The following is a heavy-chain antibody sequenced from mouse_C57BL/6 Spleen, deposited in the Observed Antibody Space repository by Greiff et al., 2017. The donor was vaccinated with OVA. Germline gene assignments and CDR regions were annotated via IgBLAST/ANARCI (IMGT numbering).Heavy chain of an antibody. CDR1: GYTFTSYW. CDR3: ARNDWYFDV. Sequence: QVQLKQPGAELVRPGSSVKLSCKASGYTFTSYWMDWVKQRPGQGLEWIGNIYPSDSETHYNQKFKDKATLTVDKSSSTAYMQLSSLTSEDSAVYYCARNDWYFDVWGTGTTVTVSS. J-gene: IGHJ1*03. CDR2: IYPSDSET. V-gene: IGHV1-61*01.